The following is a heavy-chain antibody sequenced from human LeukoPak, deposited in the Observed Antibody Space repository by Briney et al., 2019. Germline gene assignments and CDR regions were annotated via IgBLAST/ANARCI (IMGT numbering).Heavy chain of an antibody. Sequence: GGSLRLSCAASGFTFSSYGMHWVRQAPGKGLEWVAFIRYDGSNKYYADSVKGRFTTSRDNSKNTLYLQMNSLRAEDTAVYYCAKALRYYYDSSPDCFAPWGQGTLVTVSS. V-gene: IGHV3-30*02. D-gene: IGHD3-22*01. CDR3: AKALRYYYDSSPDCFAP. J-gene: IGHJ5*02. CDR2: IRYDGSNK. CDR1: GFTFSSYG.